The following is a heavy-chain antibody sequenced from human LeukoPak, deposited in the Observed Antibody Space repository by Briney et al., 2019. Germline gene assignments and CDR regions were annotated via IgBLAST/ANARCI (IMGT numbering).Heavy chain of an antibody. Sequence: PSETLSLTCAVYGGSFSGYYWSWIRQPPGKGLEWIGSIYYSGNTYYNPSLKSRVTISVDTSKNQFSLKLSSVTAADTAVYYCARHLATRHLVYFQHWGQGTLVTVSS. J-gene: IGHJ1*01. V-gene: IGHV4-34*01. CDR1: GGSFSGYY. CDR3: ARHLATRHLVYFQH. CDR2: IYYSGNT. D-gene: IGHD6-6*01.